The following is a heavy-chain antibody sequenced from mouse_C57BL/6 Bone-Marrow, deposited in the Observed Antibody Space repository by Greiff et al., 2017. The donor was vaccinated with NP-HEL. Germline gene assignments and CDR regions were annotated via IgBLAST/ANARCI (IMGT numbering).Heavy chain of an antibody. V-gene: IGHV1-81*01. J-gene: IGHJ3*01. Sequence: QVQLQQSGAELARPGASVKLSCKASGYTFTSYGISWVKQRTGQGLEWIGEIYPRSGNTYYNEKFKGKATLTADKSASTAYMELRSLTSEDSAVYFCARGYSSSFAYWGQGTLVTVSA. CDR1: GYTFTSYG. CDR2: IYPRSGNT. CDR3: ARGYSSSFAY. D-gene: IGHD2-3*01.